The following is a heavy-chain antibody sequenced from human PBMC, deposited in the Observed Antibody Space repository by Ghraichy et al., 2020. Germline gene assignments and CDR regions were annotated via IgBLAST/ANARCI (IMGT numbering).Heavy chain of an antibody. J-gene: IGHJ6*02. V-gene: IGHV1-69*13. CDR1: GGTFSSYA. CDR2: IIPIFGTA. D-gene: IGHD6-13*01. CDR3: ARGGAPSSWYYYYYGMDV. Sequence: SVKVSYKASGGTFSSYAISWVRQAPGQGLEWMGGIIPIFGTANYAQKFQGRVTITADESTSTAYMELSSLRSEDTAVYYCARGGAPSSWYYYYYGMDVWGQGTTVTVSS.